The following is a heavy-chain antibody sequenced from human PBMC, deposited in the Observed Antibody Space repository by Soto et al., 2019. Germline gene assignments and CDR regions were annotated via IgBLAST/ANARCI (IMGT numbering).Heavy chain of an antibody. CDR2: ISAYNGNT. Sequence: QIQLVQSGGEVKKPGASVKVSCKSSGYKFISHSITWVRQAPGQGLEWMGRISAYNGNTNYAQKLQGRVTMTTDTSTNTAYKELRRLRSDDTAVYYCARGAFCGGAPGCRDMDVWGQGTTVTVSS. V-gene: IGHV1-18*01. CDR3: ARGAFCGGAPGCRDMDV. J-gene: IGHJ6*02. D-gene: IGHD2-21*01. CDR1: GYKFISHS.